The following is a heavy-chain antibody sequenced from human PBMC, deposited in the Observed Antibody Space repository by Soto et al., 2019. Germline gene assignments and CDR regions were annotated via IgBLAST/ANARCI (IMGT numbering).Heavy chain of an antibody. CDR3: ARGVDFWSGYFDY. Sequence: QVQLVQSGAEVKKPGASVKVSCKTSGYTFTGYYMHWVRQAPGQGLEWRGWINPHSGGPNYAQKFQGRVTMTRDTSISTAYMELTSLTSDDTAVYYCARGVDFWSGYFDYWGQGTLVTVSS. CDR2: INPHSGGP. CDR1: GYTFTGYY. D-gene: IGHD3-3*01. V-gene: IGHV1-2*02. J-gene: IGHJ4*02.